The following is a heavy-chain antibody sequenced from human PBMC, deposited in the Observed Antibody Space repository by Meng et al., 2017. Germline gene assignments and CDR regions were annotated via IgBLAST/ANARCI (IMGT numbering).Heavy chain of an antibody. Sequence: QVQLVQSGAEVKNPGASVKVSCDASAYTLSSDGFSWVRQAPGQGLEWLGWINTYNGKTDYAHKFQDRVTLTTDTFTNTAYMELRSLRSDDTAVYYCATRGNPYLNCWGQGTLVTVSS. V-gene: IGHV1-18*01. CDR1: AYTLSSDG. CDR2: INTYNGKT. J-gene: IGHJ4*02. CDR3: ATRGNPYLNC.